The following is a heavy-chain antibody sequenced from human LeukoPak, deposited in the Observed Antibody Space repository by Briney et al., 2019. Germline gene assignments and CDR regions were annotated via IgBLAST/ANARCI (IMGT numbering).Heavy chain of an antibody. D-gene: IGHD3-3*01. CDR2: INPNSGGT. CDR3: ARGYDFWSGYYMGSAYYYYMDV. J-gene: IGHJ6*03. V-gene: IGHV1-2*06. Sequence: ASVKVSCKASGYTFTGYYMHWVRQAPGQGLEWMGRINPNSGGTNYAQKFQGRVTMTRDTSISTAYMELSRLRSDDTAVYYCARGYDFWSGYYMGSAYYYYMDVWGKGTTVTVSS. CDR1: GYTFTGYY.